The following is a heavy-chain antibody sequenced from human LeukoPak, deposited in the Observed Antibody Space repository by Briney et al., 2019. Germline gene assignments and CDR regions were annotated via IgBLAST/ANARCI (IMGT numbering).Heavy chain of an antibody. J-gene: IGHJ6*03. CDR2: IYYSGST. Sequence: PSETLSLTCTVSGGSISSSSYYWGWIRQPPGKGLEWIGSIYYSGSTYYNPSLKSRVTISVDTSKNQFSLKLSSVTAADTAVYYCARDRLLNLYYYMDVWGKGTTVTISS. CDR1: GGSISSSSYY. CDR3: ARDRLLNLYYYMDV. V-gene: IGHV4-39*07.